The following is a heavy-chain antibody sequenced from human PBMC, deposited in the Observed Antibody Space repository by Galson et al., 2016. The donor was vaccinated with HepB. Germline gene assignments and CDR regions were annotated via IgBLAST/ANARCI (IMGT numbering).Heavy chain of an antibody. J-gene: IGHJ6*04. CDR3: ARVAINPNIAADCTGFGMDV. Sequence: SVKVSCKASGYTFPNYGINWVRQAPGQGLEWMGWISAYNGDTNYARNLQGRVTMTTDRSTTTAYMELRSLRSDDTAVYYCARVAINPNIAADCTGFGMDVWGKGTTVTVSS. CDR1: GYTFPNYG. D-gene: IGHD6-13*01. CDR2: ISAYNGDT. V-gene: IGHV1-18*01.